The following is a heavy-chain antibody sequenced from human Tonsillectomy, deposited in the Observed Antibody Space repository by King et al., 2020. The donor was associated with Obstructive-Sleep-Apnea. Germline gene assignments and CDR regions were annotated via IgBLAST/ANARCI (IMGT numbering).Heavy chain of an antibody. J-gene: IGHJ4*02. Sequence: QLVQSGGGLVQPGRSLRLSCAASGFNFDDYAMHWVRQVPGKGLEWVSGINWNSDSRGYADSVKGRFTISRDNAKTSVFLQMNSLRAEDTALYYCAKDLSSGWYKGCDYWGQGTLVTVSS. CDR2: INWNSDSR. V-gene: IGHV3-9*01. CDR1: GFNFDDYA. D-gene: IGHD6-19*01. CDR3: AKDLSSGWYKGCDY.